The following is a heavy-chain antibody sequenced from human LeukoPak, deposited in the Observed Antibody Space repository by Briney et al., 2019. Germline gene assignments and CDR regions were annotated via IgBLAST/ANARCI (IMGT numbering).Heavy chain of an antibody. J-gene: IGHJ3*02. D-gene: IGHD1-26*01. V-gene: IGHV3-11*01. Sequence: GGSLRLSCAASGLTFSDYHMSWIRQAPGKGLEWVSHISDNGRTKYYANSVQGRFTVSRDNAKNSLYLQMNSLRADDTAVYYCAKDLGAGAFGIWGQGTMVTVSS. CDR3: AKDLGAGAFGI. CDR2: ISDNGRTK. CDR1: GLTFSDYH.